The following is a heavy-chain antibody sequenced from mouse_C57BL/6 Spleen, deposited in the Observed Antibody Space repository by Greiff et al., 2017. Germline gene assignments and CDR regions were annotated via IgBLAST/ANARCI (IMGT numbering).Heavy chain of an antibody. CDR2: INPNYGNT. J-gene: IGHJ2*01. V-gene: IGHV1-39*01. CDR3: AKEDYYDSSYFDY. D-gene: IGHD1-1*01. Sequence: VQLKESGPELVKPGASVKISCKASGYSFTDYNMNWVKQSNGKSLEWIGVINPNYGNTSYNQKFKGKATLTVDQASSTAYMQLNSLTSEDSAVXYSAKEDYYDSSYFDYWGKGTTLTVSS. CDR1: GYSFTDYN.